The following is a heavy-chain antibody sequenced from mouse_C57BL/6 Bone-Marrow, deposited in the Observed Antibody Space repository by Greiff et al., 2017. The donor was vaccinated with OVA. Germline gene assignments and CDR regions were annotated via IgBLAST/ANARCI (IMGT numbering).Heavy chain of an antibody. CDR3: ATNYYGSSYVDYAMDY. CDR1: GFSLTSYG. V-gene: IGHV2-5*01. Sequence: QVQLQQSGPGLVQPSQSLSITCTVSGFSLTSYGVHWVRQSPGKGLEWLGVIWRGGSTDYNAAFMSRLSITKDNSKSQVFFKMNSLQADDTAIDYCATNYYGSSYVDYAMDYWGQGTSVTVSS. J-gene: IGHJ4*01. D-gene: IGHD1-1*01. CDR2: IWRGGST.